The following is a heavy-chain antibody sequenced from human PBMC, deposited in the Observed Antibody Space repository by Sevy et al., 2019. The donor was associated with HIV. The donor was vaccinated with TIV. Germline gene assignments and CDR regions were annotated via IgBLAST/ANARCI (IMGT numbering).Heavy chain of an antibody. CDR3: ARDHVLGRPHLFRGTTGFDY. J-gene: IGHJ4*02. V-gene: IGHV3-21*01. CDR2: ISSSSSYI. CDR1: GFTFSSYS. D-gene: IGHD1-1*01. Sequence: GGSLRLSCAASGFTFSSYSMNWVRQAPGKGLEWVSSISSSSSYIYYADSVKGRFTISRDNAKNSLYMQMNSLRAEDTALYYCARDHVLGRPHLFRGTTGFDYWGQGTLVTVSS.